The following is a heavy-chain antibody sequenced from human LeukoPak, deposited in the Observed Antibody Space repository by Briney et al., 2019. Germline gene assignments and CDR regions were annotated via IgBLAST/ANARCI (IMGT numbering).Heavy chain of an antibody. J-gene: IGHJ4*02. CDR1: GGSFSGYY. CDR3: ARDEFSSGYYENY. CDR2: INHSGST. D-gene: IGHD3-3*01. Sequence: PSETLSLTCAVYGGSFSGYYWSWIRQPPGKGLEWIGEINHSGSTNYNPSLKSRVTISVDTSKNQFSLKLSSVTAADTAVYYCARDEFSSGYYENYGGQGTLVTVSS. V-gene: IGHV4-34*01.